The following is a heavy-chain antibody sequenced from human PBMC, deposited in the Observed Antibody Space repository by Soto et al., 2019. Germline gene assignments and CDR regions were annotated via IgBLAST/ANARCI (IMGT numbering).Heavy chain of an antibody. CDR2: INPILSMS. D-gene: IGHD3-10*01. CDR1: GDTFSFYS. Sequence: QVQLVQSGAEVRKPGSSVKVSCKASGDTFSFYSIHWVRQAPGLGLAWMGRINPILSMSNYAQRFQGRVTMTADKSTSTAYMKLSGLRSEDTAIYYCASSYGSGYRAFDYWGQGALVTVSS. CDR3: ASSYGSGYRAFDY. J-gene: IGHJ4*02. V-gene: IGHV1-69*02.